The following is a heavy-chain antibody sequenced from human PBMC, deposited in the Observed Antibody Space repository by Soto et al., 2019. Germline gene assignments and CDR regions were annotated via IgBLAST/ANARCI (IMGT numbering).Heavy chain of an antibody. CDR1: GFSLSVYGVR. D-gene: IGHD3-22*01. CDR3: AHTKDSSGFLTS. Sequence: SGPTLVNPTQTLTLTCSFSGFSLSVYGVRVIWFRQPPGETLEWLALIHWDDDKRYSPYLKSRLTITKDTSKNQVVLTLTNLDPLDTGTYFCAHTKDSSGFLTSWGQGILVTVSS. V-gene: IGHV2-5*02. J-gene: IGHJ5*02. CDR2: IHWDDDK.